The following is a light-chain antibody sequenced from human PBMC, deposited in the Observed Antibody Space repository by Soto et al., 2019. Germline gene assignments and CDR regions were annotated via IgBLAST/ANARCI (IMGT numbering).Light chain of an antibody. CDR1: QSVSKNF. CDR2: GAT. CDR3: QQSGSSSWT. V-gene: IGKV3-20*01. J-gene: IGKJ1*01. Sequence: DIVLTQSPGTLSLSPGAAATLSCRASQSVSKNFLTWYQQKPGQAPRLLIYGATSRATGIPDRFSGSGSGTDFTLTISRLEPEDFAVYYCQQSGSSSWTFGQGTKVEIK.